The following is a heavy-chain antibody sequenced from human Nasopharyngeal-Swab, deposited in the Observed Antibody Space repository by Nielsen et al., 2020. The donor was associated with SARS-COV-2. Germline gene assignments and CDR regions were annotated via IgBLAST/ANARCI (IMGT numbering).Heavy chain of an antibody. V-gene: IGHV3-74*01. CDR2: INTDGSTT. CDR1: GFTFSGYW. D-gene: IGHD6-13*01. Sequence: GGSLRLSCAASGFTFSGYWMHWVRQTPGKGLVWVSRINTDGSTTDYADSVEGRFTISRDNAKNTLFLQMNSLRAEDTAVYYCARLGGSSWYFDYWGQGTLVTVSS. J-gene: IGHJ4*02. CDR3: ARLGGSSWYFDY.